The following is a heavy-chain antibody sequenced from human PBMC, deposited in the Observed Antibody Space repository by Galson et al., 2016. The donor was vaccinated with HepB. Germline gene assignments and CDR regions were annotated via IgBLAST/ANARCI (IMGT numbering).Heavy chain of an antibody. V-gene: IGHV3-21*01. CDR2: ISRSSTYI. J-gene: IGHJ5*02. D-gene: IGHD6-6*01. CDR1: GFTFSSYS. Sequence: SLRPSCAASGFTFSSYSMNWVRQAPGKGLEWVSSISRSSTYILYGDSVKGRFTISRDNAENSLYLQMNSLRAEDTAVYYCARGSDGSISPGNWFDPWGQGTLVTVSS. CDR3: ARGSDGSISPGNWFDP.